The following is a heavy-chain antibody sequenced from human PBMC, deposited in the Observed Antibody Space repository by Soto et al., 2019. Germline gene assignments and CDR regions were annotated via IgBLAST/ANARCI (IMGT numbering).Heavy chain of an antibody. J-gene: IGHJ4*02. Sequence: EVQLSESGGTLVQPGGSLRLSCVASGFTFGNYAMHWVRQAPGKGLEWVSSIVGGGDYTFYADSVKGRFTISRDNSKNSLYLQMNTLRDDDTAVYYCSKKTNESHDGRDHYDYWGQGTLVTVSS. CDR2: IVGGGDYT. CDR3: SKKTNESHDGRDHYDY. V-gene: IGHV3-23*01. CDR1: GFTFGNYA. D-gene: IGHD1-1*01.